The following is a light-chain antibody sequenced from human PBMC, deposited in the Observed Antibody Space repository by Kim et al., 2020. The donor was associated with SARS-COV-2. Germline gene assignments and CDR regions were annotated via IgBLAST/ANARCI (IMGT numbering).Light chain of an antibody. V-gene: IGLV4-69*01. J-gene: IGLJ3*02. CDR2: LNSDGSH. CDR3: QTWGTGIQV. CDR1: SGHSSNA. Sequence: QPVLTQSPSASASLGASVKLTCTLSSGHSSNAIAWHQQQPERGPRYLMKLNSDGSHSKGDGIPDRFSGSSSGAERYLTISSLQSEDEADYSCQTWGTGIQVFGGGTQLTVL.